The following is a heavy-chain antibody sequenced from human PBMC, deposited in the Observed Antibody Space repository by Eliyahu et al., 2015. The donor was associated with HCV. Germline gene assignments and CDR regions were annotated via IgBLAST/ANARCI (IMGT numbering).Heavy chain of an antibody. CDR1: RFTFSSYW. D-gene: IGHD1-1*01. J-gene: IGHJ4*02. CDR2: IKQDGSEK. CDR3: ARTGGGTLSY. Sequence: EVQLVESGGGLVQPGGSLRLSCVASRFTFSSYWMTWVRQAPGKGLEWVANIKQDGSEKYYVDSVKGRFTISRDNAENSMYLQMNSLRAEDTAVYYCARTGGGTLSYWGLGTLVTVSS. V-gene: IGHV3-7*01.